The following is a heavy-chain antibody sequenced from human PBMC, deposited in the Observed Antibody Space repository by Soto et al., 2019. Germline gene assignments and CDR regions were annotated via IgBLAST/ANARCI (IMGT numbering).Heavy chain of an antibody. Sequence: GAALKISCKGSGYSFTSYWIGWVRQMPGKGLEWMGIIYPGDSDTRYSPSFQGQVTISADKSISTAYLQWSSLKASDTAMYYCASPTTRDAFDIWGQGTMVTVSS. CDR3: ASPTTRDAFDI. D-gene: IGHD1-7*01. CDR2: IYPGDSDT. V-gene: IGHV5-51*01. CDR1: GYSFTSYW. J-gene: IGHJ3*02.